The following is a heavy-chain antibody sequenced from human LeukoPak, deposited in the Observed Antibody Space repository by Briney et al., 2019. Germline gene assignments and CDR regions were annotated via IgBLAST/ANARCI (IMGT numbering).Heavy chain of an antibody. CDR1: GGSISSSSYY. D-gene: IGHD6-6*01. Sequence: SETLSLTCTVSGGSISSSSYYWGWLRQPPGRGVGWIGSIYYSGSTYYNPSLKSRVTISVDTSKNQFSLKLSSVTAADTAVYYCARDVREYSSSGGDYYYYMDVWGKGTTVTISS. V-gene: IGHV4-39*07. J-gene: IGHJ6*03. CDR2: IYYSGST. CDR3: ARDVREYSSSGGDYYYYMDV.